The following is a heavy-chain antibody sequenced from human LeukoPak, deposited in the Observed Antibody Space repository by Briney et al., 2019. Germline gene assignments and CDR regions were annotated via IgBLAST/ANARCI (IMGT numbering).Heavy chain of an antibody. Sequence: PSETLSLTCSVSGGSINSYYWSWIRQPAGKGLEWIGRIYSSGSTNYNPSLKSRVTMSVDTSKNQFSLELSSVTAADTAVYYCARYGSTVFDIWGRGTMVIVSS. CDR3: ARYGSTVFDI. CDR1: GGSINSYY. J-gene: IGHJ3*02. V-gene: IGHV4-4*07. CDR2: IYSSGST. D-gene: IGHD2-2*03.